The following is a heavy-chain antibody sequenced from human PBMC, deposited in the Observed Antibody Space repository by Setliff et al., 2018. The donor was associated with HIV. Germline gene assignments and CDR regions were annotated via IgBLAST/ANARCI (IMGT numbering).Heavy chain of an antibody. V-gene: IGHV1-18*01. CDR3: ARKYYDILTGYYAADY. CDR1: GYTFTSYG. Sequence: ASVKVSCKASGYTFTSYGISWVRQAPGQGLEWMGWISGYNGNTKYVQKFQGRVTMTTDTSTSIVYMELRTLRSDDTAVYYCARKYYDILTGYYAADYWGQGTLVTVSS. J-gene: IGHJ4*02. CDR2: ISGYNGNT. D-gene: IGHD3-9*01.